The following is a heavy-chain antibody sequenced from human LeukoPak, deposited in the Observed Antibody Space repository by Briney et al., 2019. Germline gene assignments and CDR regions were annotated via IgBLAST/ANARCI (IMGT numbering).Heavy chain of an antibody. V-gene: IGHV3-11*04. J-gene: IGHJ6*03. CDR2: ISSRSNSI. D-gene: IGHD1-26*01. Sequence: GGSLRLSCAASGFTVSSNYMSWIRQAPGKGLEWVSYISSRSNSIYYADSVKGRFTISRDNAKNSLYLQMNSLRAEDTAVYYCARGVGATYYYYYYMDVWGKGTTVTISS. CDR3: ARGVGATYYYYYYMDV. CDR1: GFTVSSNY.